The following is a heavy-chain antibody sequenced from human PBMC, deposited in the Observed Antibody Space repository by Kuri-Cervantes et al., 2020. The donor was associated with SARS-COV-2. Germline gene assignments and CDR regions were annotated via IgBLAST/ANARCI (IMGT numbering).Heavy chain of an antibody. J-gene: IGHJ4*02. Sequence: GSLRLSCTVSGGSISSSSYYWGWIRQPPGKGLEWLGSIYYSGSTYYNPSLKSRVTISVDTSKNQFSLKLSSVTAADTAVYYCARVRVGSSRPVDYWGQGTLVTVSS. CDR3: ARVRVGSSRPVDY. CDR1: GGSISSSSYY. CDR2: IYYSGST. D-gene: IGHD6-13*01. V-gene: IGHV4-39*01.